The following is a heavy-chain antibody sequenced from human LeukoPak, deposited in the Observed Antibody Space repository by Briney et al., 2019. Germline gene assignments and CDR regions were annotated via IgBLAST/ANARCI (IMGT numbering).Heavy chain of an antibody. D-gene: IGHD4-17*01. CDR1: GFRFDAFT. V-gene: IGHV3-23*01. Sequence: PGGSLRRSCIASGFRFDAFTIGWVRQAPGKGLEWVSGIDGGAVKTYFADSVKGRFTISRDNSKNTVHLQMNSLRAEDTGVYYCVKESPHWTVTPGDWGQGTLVIVSS. CDR2: IDGGAVKT. CDR3: VKESPHWTVTPGD. J-gene: IGHJ4*02.